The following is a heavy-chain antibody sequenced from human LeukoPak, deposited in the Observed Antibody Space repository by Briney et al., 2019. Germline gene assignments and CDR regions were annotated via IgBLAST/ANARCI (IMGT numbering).Heavy chain of an antibody. CDR1: GASISGSGYY. CDR3: AKSGGYGLIDY. D-gene: IGHD1-26*01. CDR2: IYYTGNT. J-gene: IGHJ4*02. V-gene: IGHV4-39*01. Sequence: SETLSLTCAVSGASISGSGYYLGWIRQPPGKGLEWIGNIYYTGNTYYNASLQSRVTISIDTSKNQFSLRLNSVTAADTAMYYCAKSGGYGLIDYWGREPWSPSP.